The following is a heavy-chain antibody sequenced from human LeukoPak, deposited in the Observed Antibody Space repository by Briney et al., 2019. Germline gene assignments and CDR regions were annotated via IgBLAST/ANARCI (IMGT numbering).Heavy chain of an antibody. V-gene: IGHV3-33*01. Sequence: GGSLRLSCAASGFSLSNYGMHWVRQAPGKGLEWVAALLYDGTTKHYADSVKGRFTISRDISKNTFYLQMNSLTAEDTAVYYCARDHRPEIQYYYMDVWGKGTTVAVSS. CDR1: GFSLSNYG. D-gene: IGHD1-14*01. CDR3: ARDHRPEIQYYYMDV. CDR2: LLYDGTTK. J-gene: IGHJ6*03.